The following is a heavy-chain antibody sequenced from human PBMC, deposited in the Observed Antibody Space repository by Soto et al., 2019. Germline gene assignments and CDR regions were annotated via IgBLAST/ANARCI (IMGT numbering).Heavy chain of an antibody. CDR2: ISGSGGIT. CDR1: GFTFSSYA. Sequence: ASLRRCCSASGFTFSSYAMSWVRQAPVKGLEWVSAISGSGGITCYAGSVKGRFTISRDNSKNTLYLQMNSLRAEDTAVYYCANAGHHSISPLDNLDQGTLVNVSA. D-gene: IGHD6-6*01. J-gene: IGHJ4*01. V-gene: IGHV3-23*01. CDR3: ANAGHHSISPLDN.